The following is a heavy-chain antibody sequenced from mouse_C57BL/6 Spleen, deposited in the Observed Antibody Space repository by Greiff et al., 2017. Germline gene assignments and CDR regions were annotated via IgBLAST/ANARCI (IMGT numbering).Heavy chain of an antibody. CDR3: ARRSNYLYYFDY. V-gene: IGHV5-6*01. Sequence: EVHLVESGGDLVKPGGSLKLSCAASGFTFSSYGMSWVRQTPDKRLEWVATISSGGSYTYYPDSVKGRFTISRDNAKNTLYLQMSSLKSEDTAMYYCARRSNYLYYFDYWGQGTTLTVSS. D-gene: IGHD2-5*01. CDR2: ISSGGSYT. CDR1: GFTFSSYG. J-gene: IGHJ2*01.